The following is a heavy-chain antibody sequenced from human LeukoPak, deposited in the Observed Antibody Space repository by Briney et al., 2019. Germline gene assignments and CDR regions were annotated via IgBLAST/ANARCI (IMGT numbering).Heavy chain of an antibody. CDR2: ISYDGSNK. D-gene: IGHD3-10*01. CDR3: ARYYGSGSFQDGMDV. Sequence: GGSLRLSCAASGFTFSSYAMHWVRQAPGKGLEWVAVISYDGSNKYYADSVKGRFTISRDNSKNTLYLQMNSLRAEDTAVYYCARYYGSGSFQDGMDVWGQGTTVTVS. J-gene: IGHJ6*02. CDR1: GFTFSSYA. V-gene: IGHV3-30-3*01.